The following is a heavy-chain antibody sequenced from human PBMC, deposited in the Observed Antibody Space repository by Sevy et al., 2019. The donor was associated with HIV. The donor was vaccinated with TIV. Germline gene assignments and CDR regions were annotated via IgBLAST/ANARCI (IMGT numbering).Heavy chain of an antibody. CDR2: IKQDGSEK. CDR1: GFTFSTYW. D-gene: IGHD7-27*01. V-gene: IGHV3-7*03. CDR3: AREWPNWGFVMDV. J-gene: IGHJ6*03. Sequence: GGSLRLSCAASGFTFSTYWMTWVRQAPGKGLEWVANIKQDGSEKYYVDSVKGRFTISRDNAKNSLYLQMNSLRAEDTAGYYGAREWPNWGFVMDVWGKGTTVTVSS.